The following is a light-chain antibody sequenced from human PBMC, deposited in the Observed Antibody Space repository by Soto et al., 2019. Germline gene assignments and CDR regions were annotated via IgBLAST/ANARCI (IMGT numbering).Light chain of an antibody. Sequence: SYELTQPPSVSVAPGQTARITCGGNNIGSKNVHWYQQKPGQAPVLVVYDDSDRPSGIPERFSGSNSGNTATLTISRVEAGDEADYYCQVWDSSSWVFGGGTQLTVL. CDR2: DDS. J-gene: IGLJ3*02. CDR3: QVWDSSSWV. V-gene: IGLV3-21*02. CDR1: NIGSKN.